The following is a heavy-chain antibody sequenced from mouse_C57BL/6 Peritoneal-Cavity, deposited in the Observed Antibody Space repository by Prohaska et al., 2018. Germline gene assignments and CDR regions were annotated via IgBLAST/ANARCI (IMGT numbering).Heavy chain of an antibody. J-gene: IGHJ3*01. CDR1: GYTFTSYW. Sequence: GTELVKPGASVKLPCKASGYTFTSYWMHWVKQRPGQGLEGIGNINPSNGGTNYNEKFKGKATLTVDKSTSTAYMQLSSLTSEDSAVDYCARSNDYGAWFAYWGQGTLVTVSA. CDR3: ARSNDYGAWFAY. V-gene: IGHV1-53*01. D-gene: IGHD2-4*01. CDR2: INPSNGGT.